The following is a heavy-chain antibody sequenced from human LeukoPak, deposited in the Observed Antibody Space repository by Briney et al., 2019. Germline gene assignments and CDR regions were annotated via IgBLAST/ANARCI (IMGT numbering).Heavy chain of an antibody. Sequence: SVKVSCKASGGTFSSYAISWVRQAPGQGLEWMGRIIPILGIANYAQKFQGRVTSTADKSTSTAYMELSSLRSEDTAVYYCARGVVVPAAISNWFDPWGQGTLVTVSS. V-gene: IGHV1-69*04. CDR1: GGTFSSYA. J-gene: IGHJ5*02. D-gene: IGHD2-2*01. CDR2: IIPILGIA. CDR3: ARGVVVPAAISNWFDP.